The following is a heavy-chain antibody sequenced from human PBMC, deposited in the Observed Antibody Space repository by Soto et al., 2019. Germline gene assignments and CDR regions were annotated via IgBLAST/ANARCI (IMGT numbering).Heavy chain of an antibody. D-gene: IGHD3-22*01. V-gene: IGHV3-33*01. Sequence: QVQLVESGGGVVQPGRSLRLSCAASGFTFSSYGMHWVRQAPGKGLEWVAVIWYDGSNKYYADSVKGRFTISRDNSKNTLYLQMNSLRAEDTAVYYCARDYYDSSGYIDYWGQGTLVTVSS. CDR1: GFTFSSYG. CDR3: ARDYYDSSGYIDY. CDR2: IWYDGSNK. J-gene: IGHJ4*02.